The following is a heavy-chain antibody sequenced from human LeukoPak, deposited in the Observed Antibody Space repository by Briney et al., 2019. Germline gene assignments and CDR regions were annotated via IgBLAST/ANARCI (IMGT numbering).Heavy chain of an antibody. J-gene: IGHJ3*02. CDR1: GYTFTGYY. Sequence: ASVRVSCKASGYTFTGYYMHWVRQAPGQGLEWMGWINPNSGGTNYAQKFQGWVTMTRDTSISTAYMELSRLRSDDTAVYYCARDRSRGYSYSEDAFDIWGQGTMVTVSS. D-gene: IGHD5-18*01. V-gene: IGHV1-2*04. CDR2: INPNSGGT. CDR3: ARDRSRGYSYSEDAFDI.